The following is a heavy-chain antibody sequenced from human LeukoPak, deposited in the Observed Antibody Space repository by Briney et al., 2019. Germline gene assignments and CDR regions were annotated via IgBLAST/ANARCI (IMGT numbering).Heavy chain of an antibody. CDR2: IWYDGSNK. J-gene: IGHJ4*02. V-gene: IGHV3-33*01. D-gene: IGHD2-2*03. CDR1: GFTFSSYG. CDR3: ARGYPPGVDIGGYYFDY. Sequence: GGSLRLSCAASGFTFSSYGMHWVRQAPGKGLEWVAVIWYDGSNKYYADSVKGRFTISRDNSKNTLYLQMNSLRAEDTAVYYCARGYPPGVDIGGYYFDYWGQGTLVTVSS.